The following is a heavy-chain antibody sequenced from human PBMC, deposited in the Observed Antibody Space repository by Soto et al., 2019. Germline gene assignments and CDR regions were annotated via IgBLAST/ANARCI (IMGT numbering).Heavy chain of an antibody. Sequence: SVKVSCKSSGGTFSSYAISWVRQAPGQGLEWMGGIIPIFGTANYAQKFQGRVTITADESTSTAYMELSSLRSEDTAVYYCARDRYGIFKYYYYGMDVWGQGTTVTVSS. D-gene: IGHD2-15*01. V-gene: IGHV1-69*13. CDR1: GGTFSSYA. CDR3: ARDRYGIFKYYYYGMDV. CDR2: IIPIFGTA. J-gene: IGHJ6*02.